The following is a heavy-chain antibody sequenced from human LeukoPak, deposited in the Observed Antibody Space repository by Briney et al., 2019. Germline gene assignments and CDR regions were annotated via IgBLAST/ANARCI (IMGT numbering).Heavy chain of an antibody. D-gene: IGHD6-13*01. CDR3: ARVGSIAAAGTPDF. J-gene: IGHJ4*02. CDR1: GFTFSDYY. Sequence: GGSLRLSCAASGFTFSDYYMSWFRQAPGKGLEWVSYISSSGSTMYYADSVKGRFTISRDNAKNSLYLQMNSLRAEDTAIYYCARVGSIAAAGTPDFWGQGTLVTVSS. CDR2: ISSSGSTM. V-gene: IGHV3-11*01.